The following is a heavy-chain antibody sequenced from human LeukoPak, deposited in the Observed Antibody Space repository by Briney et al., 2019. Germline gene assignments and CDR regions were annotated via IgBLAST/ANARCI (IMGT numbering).Heavy chain of an antibody. CDR3: ARQRLGKFDY. D-gene: IGHD6-25*01. CDR2: MNPKSGDT. J-gene: IGHJ4*02. Sequence: GASVKVSCKASGYSFTNYDINWVRQATGQGLEWMGWMNPKSGDTGYSQKFQGRVFITRDTSINTAYMELSSLGSDDTAVYYCARQRLGKFDYWGQGTLVTVSS. CDR1: GYSFTNYD. V-gene: IGHV1-8*03.